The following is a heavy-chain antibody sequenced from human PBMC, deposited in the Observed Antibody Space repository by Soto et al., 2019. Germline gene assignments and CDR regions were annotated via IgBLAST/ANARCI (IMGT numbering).Heavy chain of an antibody. CDR1: GVSISSHY. D-gene: IGHD2-15*01. V-gene: IGHV4-59*11. CDR2: IYYTGHT. Sequence: QVQLQESGPGLVNPSETLSLTCTVSGVSISSHYWTWIQQPPGKKLEWIGYIYYTGHTIYNPSLKSRVTSSMDTSKKQLSMHLDSVSAADTAVYYCASERWTCNGGSCYGGFDYWGQGTLVTVSS. CDR3: ASERWTCNGGSCYGGFDY. J-gene: IGHJ4*02.